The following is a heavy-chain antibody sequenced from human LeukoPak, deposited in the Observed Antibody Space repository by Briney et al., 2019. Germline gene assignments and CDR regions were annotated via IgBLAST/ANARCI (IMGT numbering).Heavy chain of an antibody. Sequence: PGGSLRLSCAASGFTFSTYNMNWVRQAPGKGLEWVSSITSSSSYTFYADSVKGRFTISRDNSKNTVFLQMNSLRAEDTAVYYCARYCTFRTCSATNFDAWGQGTLVTVSS. CDR2: ITSSSSYT. CDR1: GFTFSTYN. CDR3: ARYCTFRTCSATNFDA. V-gene: IGHV3-21*01. D-gene: IGHD2-8*01. J-gene: IGHJ4*02.